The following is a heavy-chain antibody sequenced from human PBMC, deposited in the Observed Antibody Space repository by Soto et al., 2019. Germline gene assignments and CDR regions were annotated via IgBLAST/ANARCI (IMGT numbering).Heavy chain of an antibody. D-gene: IGHD2-15*01. CDR2: ISGSGGST. V-gene: IGHV3-23*01. J-gene: IGHJ5*02. Sequence: PGGSLRLSCAASRFTFSSYAMSWVRQAPGKGLEWVSAISGSGGSTYYADSVKGRFTISRDNSKTTLYLQMNSLRAEDTAVYYCANGPGVTYCSGGSCYGTFWGDNWFDPWGQGTLVTVSS. CDR3: ANGPGVTYCSGGSCYGTFWGDNWFDP. CDR1: RFTFSSYA.